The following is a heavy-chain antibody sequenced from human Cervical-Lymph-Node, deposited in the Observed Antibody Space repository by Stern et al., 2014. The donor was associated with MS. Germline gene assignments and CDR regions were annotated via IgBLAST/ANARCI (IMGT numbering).Heavy chain of an antibody. Sequence: QVQLGQSGAEVKKPGSSVKVSCKASGGTFSSYAISWVRQAPGQGLEWMGGIIPIFGTANYAQKFQGRVTITADESTSTAYMELSSLRSEDTAVYYCARGYCSSTSCYLMGNWFDPWGREPWSPSPQ. D-gene: IGHD2-2*01. V-gene: IGHV1-69*01. CDR1: GGTFSSYA. CDR3: ARGYCSSTSCYLMGNWFDP. J-gene: IGHJ5*02. CDR2: IIPIFGTA.